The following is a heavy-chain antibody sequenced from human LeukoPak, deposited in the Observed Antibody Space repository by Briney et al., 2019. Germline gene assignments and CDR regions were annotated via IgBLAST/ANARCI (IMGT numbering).Heavy chain of an antibody. D-gene: IGHD3-22*01. Sequence: PGGSLRLSCAASGFTFSNYAMHWVRQAPGKGLECVAVISLDGKNKYYADSVKGRFTISRDNSMNTLYLQMNSLRPEDTAVYYCARDRYQSSGIFFDSWGQGTLVTVSS. V-gene: IGHV3-30*04. CDR3: ARDRYQSSGIFFDS. J-gene: IGHJ4*02. CDR1: GFTFSNYA. CDR2: ISLDGKNK.